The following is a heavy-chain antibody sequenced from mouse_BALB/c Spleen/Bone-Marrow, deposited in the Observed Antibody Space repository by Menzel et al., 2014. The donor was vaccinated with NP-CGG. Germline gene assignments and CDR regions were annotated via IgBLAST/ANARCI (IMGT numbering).Heavy chain of an antibody. V-gene: IGHV1-54*01. Sequence: VQLQQSGAGLVRPGTSVKVSCKASGYAFTNYLIEWVKQRPGQGLEWIGVINPGSGGTNYNEKFKGKATLTADKSSSSDYMQLSSLTSDDSAVYFCARGGDYGFMDYWGQGTSVTVSS. D-gene: IGHD1-2*01. CDR1: GYAFTNYL. CDR3: ARGGDYGFMDY. J-gene: IGHJ4*01. CDR2: INPGSGGT.